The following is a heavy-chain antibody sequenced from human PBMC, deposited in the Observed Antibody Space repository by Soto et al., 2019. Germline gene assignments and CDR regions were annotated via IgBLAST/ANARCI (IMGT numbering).Heavy chain of an antibody. Sequence: NPSETLSLTCTVSGGSISSSSYYWGWIRQPPGKGLEWIGSIYYSGSTYYNPSLKSRVTISVDTSKNQFPLRLSSVTAADTAVYYCARREQLWTLNWFDPWGQGTLVTVSS. D-gene: IGHD5-18*01. CDR3: ARREQLWTLNWFDP. CDR1: GGSISSSSYY. CDR2: IYYSGST. V-gene: IGHV4-39*01. J-gene: IGHJ5*02.